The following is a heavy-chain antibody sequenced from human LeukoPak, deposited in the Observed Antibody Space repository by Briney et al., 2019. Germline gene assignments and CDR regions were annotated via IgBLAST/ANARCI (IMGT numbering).Heavy chain of an antibody. V-gene: IGHV3-7*01. CDR1: GFAFNDHG. D-gene: IGHD6-6*01. Sequence: GGSLRLSCAASGFAFNDHGMIWVRQAPGKGLEWVANINQDVSKKYYVDSVEGRFTISRDNAKNSLYLQMNSLRAEDTALYYCALSTYNSSPFWGQGTLVTVSS. CDR3: ALSTYNSSPF. CDR2: INQDVSKK. J-gene: IGHJ4*02.